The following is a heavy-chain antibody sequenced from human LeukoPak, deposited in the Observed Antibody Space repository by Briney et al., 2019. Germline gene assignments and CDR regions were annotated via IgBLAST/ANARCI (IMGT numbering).Heavy chain of an antibody. D-gene: IGHD2-15*01. Sequence: GGSLRLSCAASGFTVSSNYMSWVRQAPGKGLEWVSVICSGGSTYYADSVKGRFTISRDNSKNTLYLQMNSLRAEDTAVYYCARDIVVVVAPPEDYYYMDVWGKGTTVTASS. CDR1: GFTVSSNY. CDR2: ICSGGST. J-gene: IGHJ6*03. CDR3: ARDIVVVVAPPEDYYYMDV. V-gene: IGHV3-53*01.